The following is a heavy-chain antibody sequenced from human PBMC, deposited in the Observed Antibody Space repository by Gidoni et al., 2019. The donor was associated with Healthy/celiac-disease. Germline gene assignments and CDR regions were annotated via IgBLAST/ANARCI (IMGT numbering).Heavy chain of an antibody. CDR2: IYYSGST. CDR3: ASASLGYYDSSGYLGDY. Sequence: QVQLQESGPGLVKPSQTLSLTCTVSGGSISSGDYYWSWIRQPPGKGLEWIGYIYYSGSTYSNPSLKSRVTISVDTSKNQFSLKLSSVTAADTAVYYCASASLGYYDSSGYLGDYWGQGTLVTVSS. CDR1: GGSISSGDYY. V-gene: IGHV4-30-4*01. D-gene: IGHD3-22*01. J-gene: IGHJ4*02.